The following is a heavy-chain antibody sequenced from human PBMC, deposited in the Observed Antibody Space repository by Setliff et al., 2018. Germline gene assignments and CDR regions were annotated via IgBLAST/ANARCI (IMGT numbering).Heavy chain of an antibody. J-gene: IGHJ4*02. CDR2: INNDGSST. CDR3: ARAHSSTLSVHDY. CDR1: GFTFSSYW. V-gene: IGHV3-74*01. Sequence: PGGSLRLSCAGSGFTFSSYWMHWVRRAPGKRLMWVSRINNDGSSTTYEDSVKGRFTISRDNAKNTLYLQMNSLRAEDTAVYYCARAHSSTLSVHDYWGQGTLVTVSS. D-gene: IGHD2-2*01.